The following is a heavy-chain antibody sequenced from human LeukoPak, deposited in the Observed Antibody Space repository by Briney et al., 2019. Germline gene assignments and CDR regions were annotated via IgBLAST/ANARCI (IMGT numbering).Heavy chain of an antibody. Sequence: GGSLRLSRAASGFTFSSYWMSWVRQAPGKGLEWVANIKQDGSEKYYVDSVEGRFTISRDNAKNSLYLQMNSLRAEDTAVYYCARSYGSVPMDVWGKGTTVTVSS. V-gene: IGHV3-7*03. J-gene: IGHJ6*04. CDR1: GFTFSSYW. D-gene: IGHD3-10*01. CDR3: ARSYGSVPMDV. CDR2: IKQDGSEK.